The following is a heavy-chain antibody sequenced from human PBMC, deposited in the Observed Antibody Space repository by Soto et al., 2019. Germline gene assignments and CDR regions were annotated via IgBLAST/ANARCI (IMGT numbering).Heavy chain of an antibody. CDR2: ISGSGRST. J-gene: IGHJ4*02. V-gene: IGHV3-23*01. Sequence: GGSLRLSCAASGFTFSSYAMSWVRQAPGKGLEWVSAISGSGRSTYYVDSVKGRFTISRDNSKNTMYLQMNSLRAEDTAVYYCAKSEEGTMVTGYWGQGTLVTVSS. CDR1: GFTFSSYA. CDR3: AKSEEGTMVTGY. D-gene: IGHD4-17*01.